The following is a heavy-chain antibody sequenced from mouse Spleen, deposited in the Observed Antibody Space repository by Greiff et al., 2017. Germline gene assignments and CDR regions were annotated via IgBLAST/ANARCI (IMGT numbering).Heavy chain of an antibody. J-gene: IGHJ2*01. CDR2: IYPRSGNT. V-gene: IGHV1-81*01. D-gene: IGHD4-1*01. CDR3: STGTGDY. CDR1: GYTFTSYG. Sequence: QVQLQRSGAELARPGASVKLSCKASGYTFTSYGISWVKQRTGQGLEWIGEIYPRSGNTYYNEKFKGKATLTADKSSSTAYMELRSLTSEDSAVYFCSTGTGDYWGQGTTLTGSS.